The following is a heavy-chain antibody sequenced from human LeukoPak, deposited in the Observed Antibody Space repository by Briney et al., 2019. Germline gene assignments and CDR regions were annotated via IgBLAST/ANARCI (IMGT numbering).Heavy chain of an antibody. CDR1: GGSISSYY. Sequence: SETLSLTCTVSGGSISSYYWSWIRQPPGKGLEWIGYIYYSGSTNYNPSLKSRVTISVDTSKNQFSLKLSSVTAADTAVYYCARGKLLHWFDPWGQGTLVTVSS. D-gene: IGHD3-22*01. CDR3: ARGKLLHWFDP. V-gene: IGHV4-59*01. CDR2: IYYSGST. J-gene: IGHJ5*02.